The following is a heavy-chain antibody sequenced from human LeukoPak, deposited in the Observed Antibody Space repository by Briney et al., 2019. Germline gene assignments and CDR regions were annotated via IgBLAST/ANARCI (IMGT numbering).Heavy chain of an antibody. V-gene: IGHV3-33*06. CDR1: GFTFSSYG. CDR3: AKQCSSTSCLDY. CDR2: IWYDGSNK. J-gene: IGHJ4*02. Sequence: GGSLRLSCXASGFTFSSYGMHWVRQAPGKGLEGVAVIWYDGSNKYYADSVKGRFTISRDNSKNTLYLQMNSLRAEDTAVYYCAKQCSSTSCLDYWGQGTLVTVSS. D-gene: IGHD2-2*01.